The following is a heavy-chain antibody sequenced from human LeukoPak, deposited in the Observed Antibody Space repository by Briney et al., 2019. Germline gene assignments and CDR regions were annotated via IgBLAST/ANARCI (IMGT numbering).Heavy chain of an antibody. CDR2: ISYDGTNK. D-gene: IGHD4-11*01. Sequence: VRSLRLSCAASGFTFSSYAMHWVRQAPGKGLDWLAVISYDGTNKYYADSVKGRFTISRDNSKNTLYLQMNSLRAEDTAVYYCARGGAVTTVYFDYWGQGTLVIAS. J-gene: IGHJ4*02. V-gene: IGHV3-30*04. CDR1: GFTFSSYA. CDR3: ARGGAVTTVYFDY.